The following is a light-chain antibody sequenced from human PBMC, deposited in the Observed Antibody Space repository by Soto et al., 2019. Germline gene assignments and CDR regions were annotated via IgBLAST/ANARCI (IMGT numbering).Light chain of an antibody. CDR2: DAS. Sequence: EIVLTQSPATLSLSPGDRATLSCRASQSVSRYLAWYQQKPGQAPRLLIYDASSRATGIPDRFSGSGSGTDFTLTISRLEPEDFAVYYCQQYGSSPITFGQGTRLEI. CDR3: QQYGSSPIT. V-gene: IGKV3-20*01. CDR1: QSVSRY. J-gene: IGKJ5*01.